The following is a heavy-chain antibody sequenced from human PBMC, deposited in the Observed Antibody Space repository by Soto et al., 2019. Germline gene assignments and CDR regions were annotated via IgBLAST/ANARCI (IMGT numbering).Heavy chain of an antibody. CDR3: ARGSTNCSGGSCPNYYYYGMDV. J-gene: IGHJ6*02. CDR2: INHSGST. D-gene: IGHD2-15*01. Sequence: SETLSLTCAVYGGSFSGYYWSWIRQPPGKGLEWIGEINHSGSTNYNPSLKSRVTISVDTSKNQFSLKLSSVTAADTAVYYCARGSTNCSGGSCPNYYYYGMDVWGQGTTVTVSS. CDR1: GGSFSGYY. V-gene: IGHV4-34*01.